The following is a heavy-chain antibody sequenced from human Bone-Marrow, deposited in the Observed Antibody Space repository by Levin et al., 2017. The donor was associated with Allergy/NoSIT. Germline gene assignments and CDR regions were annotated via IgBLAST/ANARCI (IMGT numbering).Heavy chain of an antibody. D-gene: IGHD6-19*01. CDR2: IYPGDSDT. J-gene: IGHJ5*02. V-gene: IGHV5-51*01. CDR1: GYSFTSYW. CDR3: ARVTYSSGWSHWFDP. Sequence: GESLKISCKGSGYSFTSYWIGWVRQMPGKGLEWMGIIYPGDSDTRYSPSFQGQVTISADKSISTAYLQWSSLKASDTAMYYCARVTYSSGWSHWFDPWGQGTLVTVSS.